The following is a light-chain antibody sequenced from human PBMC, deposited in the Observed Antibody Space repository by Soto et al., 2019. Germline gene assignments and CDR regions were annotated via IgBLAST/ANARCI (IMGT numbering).Light chain of an antibody. CDR1: QTIYSN. V-gene: IGKV3-15*01. J-gene: IGKJ1*01. CDR2: RAS. Sequence: IMMTQSPATLSVSLGERATLSCRAGQTIYSNVAWYQQRPGQAPRLLIYRASTRATGVTARFSGSGSGTEFTLTISSLQSEDFAIYYCQQYQNLWTFGQGTKVEIK. CDR3: QQYQNLWT.